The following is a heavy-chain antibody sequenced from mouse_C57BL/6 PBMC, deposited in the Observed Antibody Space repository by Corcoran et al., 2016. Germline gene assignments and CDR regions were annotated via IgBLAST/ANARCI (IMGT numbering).Heavy chain of an antibody. CDR1: GYTFTDYY. D-gene: IGHD2-1*01. J-gene: IGHJ4*01. V-gene: IGHV1-26*01. Sequence: EVQLQQSGPELVKPGASVKISCKASGYTFTDYYMNWVKQSHGKSLEWIGDINPNNGGTSYNQKFKGKATLTVDKSSSTAYMELRSLTSEDSAVYYCARGGGNYVYAMDYWGQGTSVTVSS. CDR3: ARGGGNYVYAMDY. CDR2: INPNNGGT.